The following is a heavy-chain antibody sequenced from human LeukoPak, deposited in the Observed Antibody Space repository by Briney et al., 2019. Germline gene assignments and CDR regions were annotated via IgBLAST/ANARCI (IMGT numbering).Heavy chain of an antibody. J-gene: IGHJ4*02. V-gene: IGHV3-53*01. Sequence: PGGSLRLSCAASGLTVSGNYRSWVRQAPGKGLEWVSGMYSGGSTFYADSVKGRFTISRDNSKNTLSLQMNSLRAEDTAVYYCARDGAGYSTLELYWGQGTLVTVSS. D-gene: IGHD1-26*01. CDR3: ARDGAGYSTLELY. CDR1: GLTVSGNY. CDR2: MYSGGST.